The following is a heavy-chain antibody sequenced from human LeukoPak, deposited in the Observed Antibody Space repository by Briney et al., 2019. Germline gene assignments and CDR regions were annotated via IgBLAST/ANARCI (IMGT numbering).Heavy chain of an antibody. CDR2: IRYDGSNK. D-gene: IGHD3-10*01. CDR1: GFTFSSYG. Sequence: GGSLRLSCAVSGFTFSSYGMHWVRQAPGKGLEWVAFIRYDGSNKYYADSVKGRFTISRDNSKNTLYLQMNSLRAEDTAVYYCAKSWYYYGSGTPGDDYWGQGTLVTVSS. V-gene: IGHV3-30*02. J-gene: IGHJ4*02. CDR3: AKSWYYYGSGTPGDDY.